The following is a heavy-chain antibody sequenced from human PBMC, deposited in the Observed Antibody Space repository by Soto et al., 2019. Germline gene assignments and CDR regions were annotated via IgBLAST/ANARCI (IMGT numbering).Heavy chain of an antibody. J-gene: IGHJ4*02. V-gene: IGHV1-46*01. CDR3: VREFSGGYFDY. D-gene: IGHD3-10*01. CDR2: INCGGGGT. Sequence: QVQLVQSGAEVKKPGDSVRVSCKASGYTFTNYYMHWVRQAPGQGLEWVGIINCGGGGTNYAQKFQGRVSMTRDTSTNTVYMDLSSLRSEDTAVYYCVREFSGGYFDYWGQGILVTVST. CDR1: GYTFTNYY.